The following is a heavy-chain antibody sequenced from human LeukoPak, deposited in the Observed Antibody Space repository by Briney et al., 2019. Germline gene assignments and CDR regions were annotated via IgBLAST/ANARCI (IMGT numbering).Heavy chain of an antibody. Sequence: SETLSLTCTVSGGSITNSYYWSWIRQPPGKGLEWIGYIYYSGSTNYNPSLKSRVTISVDTSKNQFSLKLSSVTAADTAVYYCAKGYCSGGSCYADRHWFDPWGQGTLVTVSS. CDR3: AKGYCSGGSCYADRHWFDP. CDR1: GGSITNSYY. V-gene: IGHV4-59*01. J-gene: IGHJ5*02. CDR2: IYYSGST. D-gene: IGHD2-15*01.